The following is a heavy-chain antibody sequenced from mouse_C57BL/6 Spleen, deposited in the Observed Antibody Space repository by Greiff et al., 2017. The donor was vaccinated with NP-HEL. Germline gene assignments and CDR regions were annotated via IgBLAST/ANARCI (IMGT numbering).Heavy chain of an antibody. Sequence: QVQLQQSGPELVKPGASVKISCKASGYAFSSSWMNWVKQRPGKGLEWIGRIYPGDGDTNYNGKFKGKATLTADKSSSTAYMQLSSLTSEDSAVYFCARRANWDLYYFDYWGQGTTLTVSS. D-gene: IGHD4-1*01. CDR2: IYPGDGDT. CDR1: GYAFSSSW. V-gene: IGHV1-82*01. J-gene: IGHJ2*01. CDR3: ARRANWDLYYFDY.